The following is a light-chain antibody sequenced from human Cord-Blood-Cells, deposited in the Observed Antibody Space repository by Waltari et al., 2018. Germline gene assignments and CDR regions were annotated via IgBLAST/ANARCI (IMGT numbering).Light chain of an antibody. Sequence: SSELTQDPAVSVALGPTVRITCQGDSLRSSYASWYQQKPGQAPVLVIYGKNKRPSGIPDRFSGSSSGNTASLTITGAQAEDEADYYCNSRDSSGNHVVFGGGTKLTVL. CDR3: NSRDSSGNHVV. V-gene: IGLV3-19*01. CDR2: GKN. CDR1: SLRSSY. J-gene: IGLJ2*01.